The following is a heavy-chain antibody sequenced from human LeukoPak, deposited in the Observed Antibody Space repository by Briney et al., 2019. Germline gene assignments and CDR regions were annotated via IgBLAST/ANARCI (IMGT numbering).Heavy chain of an antibody. CDR1: GFTFDDYA. D-gene: IGHD6-19*01. Sequence: GGSLRLSCAASGFTFDDYAMHWVRQAPGKGLEWVSGISWNSGSIGYADSVKGRFTISRDNAKNSLYLQMNSLRAEDTALYYCAKDGEGAVAGSFDYWGQGTLVTVSS. CDR3: AKDGEGAVAGSFDY. J-gene: IGHJ4*02. V-gene: IGHV3-9*01. CDR2: ISWNSGSI.